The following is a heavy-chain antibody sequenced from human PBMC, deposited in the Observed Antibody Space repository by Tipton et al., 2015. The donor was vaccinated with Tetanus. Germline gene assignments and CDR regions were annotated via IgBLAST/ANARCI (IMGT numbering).Heavy chain of an antibody. V-gene: IGHV3-11*01. CDR2: ISSSGSTI. Sequence: AVSGFTFSDYYMSWIRQAPGKGLEWVSYISSSGSTIYYADSVKGRFTISRDNAKNSLYLQMNSLRAEDTAVYYCARPYGSGSDDAFDIWGQGTMVTVSS. J-gene: IGHJ3*02. D-gene: IGHD3-10*01. CDR3: ARPYGSGSDDAFDI. CDR1: GFTFSDYY.